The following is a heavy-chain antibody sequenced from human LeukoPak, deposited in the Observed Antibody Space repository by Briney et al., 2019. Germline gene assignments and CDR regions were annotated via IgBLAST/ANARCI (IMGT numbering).Heavy chain of an antibody. Sequence: SETLSLTCAVYGGSFSGYYWSWIRQPPGKGLEWIGEINHSGSTNYNPSLKSRVTISVDTSKNQFSLKLSSVTAADTAVYYCASTSIAVAGWDWGQGTLVTVSS. CDR3: ASTSIAVAGWD. CDR2: INHSGST. D-gene: IGHD6-19*01. CDR1: GGSFSGYY. V-gene: IGHV4-34*01. J-gene: IGHJ4*02.